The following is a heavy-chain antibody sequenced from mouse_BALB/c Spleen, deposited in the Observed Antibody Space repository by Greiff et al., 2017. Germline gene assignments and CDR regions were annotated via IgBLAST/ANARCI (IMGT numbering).Heavy chain of an antibody. D-gene: IGHD2-1*01. Sequence: QVQLQQSGPGLVAPSQSLSITCTVSGFSLSRYSVHWVRQPPGKGLEWLRMIWGGGSTDYNSALKSRLSISKDNSKSQVFLKMNSLQTDDTAMYYCARKGNYYAMDYWGQGTSVTVSS. CDR1: GFSLSRYS. CDR3: ARKGNYYAMDY. CDR2: IWGGGST. V-gene: IGHV2-6-4*01. J-gene: IGHJ4*01.